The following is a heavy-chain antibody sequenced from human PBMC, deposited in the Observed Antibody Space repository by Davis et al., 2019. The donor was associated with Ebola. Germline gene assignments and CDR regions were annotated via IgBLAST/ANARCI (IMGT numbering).Heavy chain of an antibody. CDR1: GGSIDSTSHY. V-gene: IGHV4-39*01. J-gene: IGHJ2*01. CDR2: VYYSGRT. CDR3: ARRATDPGWYFDL. Sequence: MPSETLSLTCNVSGGSIDSTSHYWGWVRQPPGRGLEWIGNVYYSGRTYYNPSLRGRVSISIDLSTNQFSLKLTAVTAMDTAMYYCARRATDPGWYFDLWGRGTLLTVSS.